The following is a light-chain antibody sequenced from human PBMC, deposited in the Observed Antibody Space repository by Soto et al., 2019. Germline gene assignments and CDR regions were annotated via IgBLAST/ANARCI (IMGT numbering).Light chain of an antibody. CDR1: QSVSSY. V-gene: IGKV3-11*01. J-gene: IGKJ2*03. Sequence: EIVLTQSPATLSLSPGERATLSCRASQSVSSYLAWYQQKPGQAPRLLIYDASNRATGIPGRFSGSGSGTDFTLTISRLEPEDFAVYYCQQRSNWPPGFGQGTKLEIK. CDR3: QQRSNWPPG. CDR2: DAS.